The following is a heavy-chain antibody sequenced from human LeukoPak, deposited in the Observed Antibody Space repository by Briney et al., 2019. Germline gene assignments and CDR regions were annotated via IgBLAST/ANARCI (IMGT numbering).Heavy chain of an antibody. J-gene: IGHJ3*02. CDR2: IYYSGST. V-gene: IGHV4-59*08. CDR3: ARGITRRRTFDI. D-gene: IGHD3-10*01. Sequence: SETLSLTCTVSGGSISGYYWSWIRQPPGKGLEWIGYIYYSGSTNYNPSLKSRVTISVDTSKNQFSLKLSSVTAADTALYYCARGITRRRTFDIWGQGTMVTVSS. CDR1: GGSISGYY.